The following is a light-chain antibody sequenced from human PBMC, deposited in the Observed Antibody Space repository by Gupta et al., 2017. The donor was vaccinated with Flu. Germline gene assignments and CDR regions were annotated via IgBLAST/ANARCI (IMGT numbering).Light chain of an antibody. J-gene: IGKJ1*01. CDR1: QSISTY. V-gene: IGKV1-39*01. Sequence: DIQMTQSPSSLSASVGDRVTITCRTSQSISTYLNWYQQKPGKAPNLLIYAASTLQSGVPSRFSGSGSGTXFTLSIXSLQPDDFATYYCQQTYSSPWTFGXGTKVEIK. CDR3: QQTYSSPWT. CDR2: AAS.